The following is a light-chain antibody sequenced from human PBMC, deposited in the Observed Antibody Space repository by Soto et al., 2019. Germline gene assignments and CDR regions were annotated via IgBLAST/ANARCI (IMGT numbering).Light chain of an antibody. V-gene: IGLV1-44*01. J-gene: IGLJ1*01. CDR1: SSNIGSNT. Sequence: QSVLTQPPPASGTPGQRVTISCSGSSSNIGSNTVSWYQQLPGTAPKLLIYSNNQRPSGVPDRFSGSKSGTSASLGISGLQSEDEADYYCAAWDDSLNGHYVFGTGTKVTV. CDR2: SNN. CDR3: AAWDDSLNGHYV.